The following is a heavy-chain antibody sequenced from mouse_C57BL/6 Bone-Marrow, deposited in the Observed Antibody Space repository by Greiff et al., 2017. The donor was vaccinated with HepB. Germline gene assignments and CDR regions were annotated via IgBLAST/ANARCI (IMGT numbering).Heavy chain of an antibody. D-gene: IGHD1-1*01. Sequence: VKVVESGAELVRPGTSVKVSCKASGYAFTNYLIEWVKQRPGQGLEWIGVINPGSGGTNYNEKFKGKATLTADKSSSTAYMQLSSLTSEDSAVYFCARCPYYYGSSDYWGQGTTLTVSS. CDR3: ARCPYYYGSSDY. V-gene: IGHV1-54*01. CDR1: GYAFTNYL. CDR2: INPGSGGT. J-gene: IGHJ2*01.